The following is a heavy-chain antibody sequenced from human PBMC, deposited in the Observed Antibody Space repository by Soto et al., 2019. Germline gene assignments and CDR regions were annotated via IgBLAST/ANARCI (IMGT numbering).Heavy chain of an antibody. Sequence: ASVKVSCKASGYTFTSYGISWVRQAPGQGLEWMGWISAYNGNTNYAQKLQGRVTMTTDTSTSTAYMELRSLRSDDTAVYYCARVGEPGLRYFDWFSLGGGSFDYWGQGTLVTGSS. V-gene: IGHV1-18*01. CDR2: ISAYNGNT. D-gene: IGHD3-9*01. CDR1: GYTFTSYG. CDR3: ARVGEPGLRYFDWFSLGGGSFDY. J-gene: IGHJ4*02.